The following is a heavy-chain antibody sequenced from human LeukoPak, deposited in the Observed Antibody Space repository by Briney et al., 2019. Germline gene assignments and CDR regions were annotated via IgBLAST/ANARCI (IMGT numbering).Heavy chain of an antibody. J-gene: IGHJ4*02. CDR3: ARMSSSSWYVCDY. V-gene: IGHV3-7*01. Sequence: GGSLRLSCAASGFTFSSYWMTWVRQAPGKGPEWVANIKQDGTEKYYVDSVTGRFTISRDNARDSLYLQMNSLRADDTAVHYCARMSSSSWYVCDYWGQGTLVTVAS. D-gene: IGHD6-13*01. CDR2: IKQDGTEK. CDR1: GFTFSSYW.